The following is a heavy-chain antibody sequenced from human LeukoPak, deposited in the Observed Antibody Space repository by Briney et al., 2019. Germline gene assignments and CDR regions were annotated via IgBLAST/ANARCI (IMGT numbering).Heavy chain of an antibody. V-gene: IGHV5-51*01. Sequence: GESLKISCKASGYSFTSYWIGWVRQMPGKGLDWMGIIYPGDSDTRYSPSLQGQVTISADKSTSTAYLQWSSLKASDTAMYYCARRGSGWYSDYWGQGTLVTVSS. CDR2: IYPGDSDT. CDR3: ARRGSGWYSDY. D-gene: IGHD6-19*01. J-gene: IGHJ4*02. CDR1: GYSFTSYW.